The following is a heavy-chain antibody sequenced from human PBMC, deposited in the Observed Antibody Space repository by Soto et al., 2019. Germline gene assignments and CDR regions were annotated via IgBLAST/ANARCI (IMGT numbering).Heavy chain of an antibody. D-gene: IGHD6-19*01. V-gene: IGHV1-18*01. Sequence: GASVKVSCKAPGYTFTSYGISWVRQAPGKGLEWMGWISAYNGNTNYAQKLQGRVTMTTDTSTSTAYMELRSLRSDDTAVYYCARDKHGEPPWYSSGWFWNYYYYGMDVWGQGTTVTVSS. CDR1: GYTFTSYG. J-gene: IGHJ6*02. CDR2: ISAYNGNT. CDR3: ARDKHGEPPWYSSGWFWNYYYYGMDV.